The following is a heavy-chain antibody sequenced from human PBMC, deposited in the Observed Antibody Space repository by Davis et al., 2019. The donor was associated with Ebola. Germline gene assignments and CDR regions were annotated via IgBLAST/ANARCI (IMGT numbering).Heavy chain of an antibody. CDR3: ARDLSDYDILTGYYIY. V-gene: IGHV3-23*01. CDR2: ISGVGGDP. CDR1: GFTFSTYA. Sequence: GESLKISCAGSGFTFSTYAMTWVRQAPGKGLEWVSRISGVGGDPFYADSVKGRFTISRDNSKNTLYLQMNSLRAEDTAVFYCARDLSDYDILTGYYIYWGQGTQVTVSS. J-gene: IGHJ4*02. D-gene: IGHD3-9*01.